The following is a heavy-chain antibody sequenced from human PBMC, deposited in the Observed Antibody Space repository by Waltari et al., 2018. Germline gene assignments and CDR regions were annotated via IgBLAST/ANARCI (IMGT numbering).Heavy chain of an antibody. J-gene: IGHJ4*02. Sequence: QLQLQESGPGLVKPSETLSLTCTVSGGSISSSSYYWGWIRQPPGKGLEWIGSIYYSGSANYNPCLKSRCTISVDTSKNQFSLKLSSVTAADTAVYYCARHTSSSGWYSGYWGQGTLVTVSS. CDR2: IYYSGSA. D-gene: IGHD6-19*01. CDR1: GGSISSSSYY. CDR3: ARHTSSSGWYSGY. V-gene: IGHV4-39*01.